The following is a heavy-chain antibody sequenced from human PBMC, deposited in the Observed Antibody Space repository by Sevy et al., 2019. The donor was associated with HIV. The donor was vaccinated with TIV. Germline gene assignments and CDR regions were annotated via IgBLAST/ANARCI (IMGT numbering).Heavy chain of an antibody. D-gene: IGHD4-17*01. CDR3: ARDREFYDHGEYGPTSAPDL. CDR1: GSPFTNHG. Sequence: GGSLRLSCEASGSPFTNHGVHWVRQAPGKGLAWVALMWFDGSNKYYADSVKGRFTVSRDDSKNTLYLQMNSLRADDTAIYYCARDREFYDHGEYGPTSAPDLWGQGTLVTVSS. V-gene: IGHV3-33*08. J-gene: IGHJ5*02. CDR2: MWFDGSNK.